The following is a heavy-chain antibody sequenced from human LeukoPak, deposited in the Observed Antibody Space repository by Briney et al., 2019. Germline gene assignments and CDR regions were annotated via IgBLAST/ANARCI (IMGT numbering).Heavy chain of an antibody. Sequence: SETLSLTCAVYGGSFGGYYWAWTRHPPGKGLKGIGEINNSGSTNYNPSLKSRVTISVDTSKTQFSLKLSSVTAADTAVYYCASVGYYGSGSYLNWFDPWGQGTLVTVSS. V-gene: IGHV4-34*01. CDR2: INNSGST. D-gene: IGHD3-10*01. CDR3: ASVGYYGSGSYLNWFDP. CDR1: GGSFGGYY. J-gene: IGHJ5*02.